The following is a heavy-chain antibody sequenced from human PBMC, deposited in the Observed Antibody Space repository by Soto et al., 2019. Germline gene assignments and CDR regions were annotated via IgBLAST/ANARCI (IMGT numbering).Heavy chain of an antibody. D-gene: IGHD3-22*01. Sequence: ASVKVSSKTSGYNFNSCVINWLRQAPGQGLEWMGWISAYNGNTNYAQKLQGRVTMTTDTSTSTAYMELRSLRSDDTAVYYCAREGPYYDRSGYYYSAIDYWGQGTLVTVSS. J-gene: IGHJ4*02. CDR1: GYNFNSCV. CDR3: AREGPYYDRSGYYYSAIDY. V-gene: IGHV1-18*01. CDR2: ISAYNGNT.